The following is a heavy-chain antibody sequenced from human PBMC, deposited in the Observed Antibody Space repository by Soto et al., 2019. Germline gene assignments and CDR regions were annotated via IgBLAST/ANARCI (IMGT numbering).Heavy chain of an antibody. CDR3: ARTFVDSSGWFYYFDY. V-gene: IGHV3-7*03. J-gene: IGHJ4*02. Sequence: EVQLVESGGGLVQPGGSLRLSCAASGFTFSSYWMSWVRQAPGKGLEWVANIKQDGSEKYDVDSVKGRFTISRDNAKNSLYLQMNSLRAEDTAVYYCARTFVDSSGWFYYFDYWGQGTLVTVSS. CDR1: GFTFSSYW. D-gene: IGHD6-19*01. CDR2: IKQDGSEK.